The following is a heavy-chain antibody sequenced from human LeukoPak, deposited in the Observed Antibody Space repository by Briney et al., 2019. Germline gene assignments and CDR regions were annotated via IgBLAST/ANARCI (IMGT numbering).Heavy chain of an antibody. CDR2: IYYSGST. CDR3: ARDLTYYYDSSGYMAFDI. V-gene: IGHV4-59*12. J-gene: IGHJ3*02. CDR1: GGSISSYY. Sequence: SETLSLTCTVSGGSISSYYWSWIRQPPGKGLEWIGYIYYSGSTNYNPSLKSRVTISVDTSKNQFSLKLSSVTAADTAVYYCARDLTYYYDSSGYMAFDIWGQGTMVTVSS. D-gene: IGHD3-22*01.